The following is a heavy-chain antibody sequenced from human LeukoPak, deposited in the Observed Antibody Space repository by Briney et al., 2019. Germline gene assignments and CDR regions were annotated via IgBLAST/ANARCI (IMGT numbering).Heavy chain of an antibody. CDR1: GFTFSTYA. V-gene: IGHV3-7*01. D-gene: IGHD5-12*01. J-gene: IGHJ4*02. CDR3: ARDILWI. Sequence: QSGGSLRLSCAASGFTFSTYAMSWVRQAPGKGLEWVANIKEDGSEKYYVDSVKGRFAISRDNAKNSLYLQMDSLRAEDTALYYCARDILWIGGQGTLVTVSS. CDR2: IKEDGSEK.